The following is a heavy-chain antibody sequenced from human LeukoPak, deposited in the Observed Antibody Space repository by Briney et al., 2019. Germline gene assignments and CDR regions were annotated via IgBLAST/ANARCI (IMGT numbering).Heavy chain of an antibody. V-gene: IGHV3-30*03. D-gene: IGHD6-19*01. J-gene: IGHJ4*02. CDR2: ISYDGSNK. Sequence: QPGGSLRLSCAASGFTVSSNYMSWVRQAPGKGLEWVAVISYDGSNKYYADSVKGRFTISRDNSKNTLYLQMNSLRAEDTAVYYCARDARIAVAESSVYWGQGTLVTVSS. CDR1: GFTVSSNY. CDR3: ARDARIAVAESSVY.